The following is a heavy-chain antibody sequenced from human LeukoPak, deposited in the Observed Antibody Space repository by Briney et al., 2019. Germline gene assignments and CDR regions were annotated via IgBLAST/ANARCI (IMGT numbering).Heavy chain of an antibody. V-gene: IGHV3-23*01. CDR1: GLTFRNYT. CDR3: ASTDYYDSSGYYREYYFNY. CDR2: VGAGDGST. J-gene: IGHJ4*02. D-gene: IGHD3-22*01. Sequence: RGSLRLSCAASGLTFRNYTMYWVRQAPGKGLESVSGVGAGDGSTYYADSVKGRFTISRDNSKNTLYLQMNTLRAEDTAVYYCASTDYYDSSGYYREYYFNYWGQGTLVTVSS.